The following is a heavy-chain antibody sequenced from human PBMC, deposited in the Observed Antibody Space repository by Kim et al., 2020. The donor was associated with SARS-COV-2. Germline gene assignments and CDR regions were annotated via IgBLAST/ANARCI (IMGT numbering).Heavy chain of an antibody. D-gene: IGHD5-12*01. J-gene: IGHJ6*02. V-gene: IGHV1-18*01. Sequence: ASVKVSCKASGYTFTSYGISWVRQAPGQGLEWMEWISAYNGNTNYAQKLQGRVTMTTDTSTSTAYMELRSLRSDDTAVYYCASPRAVRGYSGYDYNYYYGMDVWGQGTTVTVSS. CDR2: ISAYNGNT. CDR1: GYTFTSYG. CDR3: ASPRAVRGYSGYDYNYYYGMDV.